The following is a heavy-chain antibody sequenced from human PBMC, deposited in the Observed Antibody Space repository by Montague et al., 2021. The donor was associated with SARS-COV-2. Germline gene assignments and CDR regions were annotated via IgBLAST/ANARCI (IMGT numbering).Heavy chain of an antibody. CDR2: IYYSGST. CDR3: ARGSGWIGNAFDI. J-gene: IGHJ3*02. V-gene: IGHV4-59*01. CDR1: GASISSYY. D-gene: IGHD6-19*01. Sequence: SETLSLTCTVSGASISSYYWSWIRQPPGKGLEWIGYIYYSGSTNYNPSLKSRVTISVDTSQNQFSLKLSSVTAADTAVYYCARGSGWIGNAFDIWGQGTMVTVSS.